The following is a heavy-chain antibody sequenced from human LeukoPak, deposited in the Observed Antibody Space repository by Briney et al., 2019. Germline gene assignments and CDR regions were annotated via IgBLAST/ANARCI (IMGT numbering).Heavy chain of an antibody. V-gene: IGHV3-23*01. Sequence: GGSLRLSCAASGFIFRNYAMSWVRQAPGKGLEWVSAITGSGDTTYYADSVKGRFTVSRDNSKNTLYVEMNTLRAEDTAVYYCAKDGVERWLHPLDYWGQGTLVTVSS. CDR3: AKDGVERWLHPLDY. D-gene: IGHD5-24*01. CDR2: ITGSGDTT. J-gene: IGHJ4*02. CDR1: GFIFRNYA.